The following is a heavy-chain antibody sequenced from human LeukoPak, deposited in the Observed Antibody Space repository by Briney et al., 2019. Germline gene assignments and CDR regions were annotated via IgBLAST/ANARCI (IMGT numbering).Heavy chain of an antibody. D-gene: IGHD3-10*01. CDR3: AKDPAMVRGGPGFDL. J-gene: IGHJ2*01. V-gene: IGHV3-23*01. CDR2: ISGSGGST. CDR1: GFTFSSYA. Sequence: QSGGSLRLSCAASGFTFSSYAMSWVRQAPGKGLEWGSAISGSGGSTYYADSVKGRFTISRDNPKNTLYLQMNSLRAEDTAVYYCAKDPAMVRGGPGFDLWGRGTLVTVSS.